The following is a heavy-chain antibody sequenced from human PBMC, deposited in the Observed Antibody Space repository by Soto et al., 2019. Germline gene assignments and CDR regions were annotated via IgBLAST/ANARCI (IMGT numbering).Heavy chain of an antibody. CDR1: GYSFTSLD. CDR2: MQPSTGRT. J-gene: IGHJ4*02. D-gene: IGHD1-26*01. V-gene: IGHV1-8*01. Sequence: GASVKVSCKASGYSFTSLDINWVRQTAGQGLEWMGWMQPSTGRTGYAQKFQGRVTMTRDTSINTAYMELTTPTSDDTAFYYCARGASAGVDYWGQGTLVTVSS. CDR3: ARGASAGVDY.